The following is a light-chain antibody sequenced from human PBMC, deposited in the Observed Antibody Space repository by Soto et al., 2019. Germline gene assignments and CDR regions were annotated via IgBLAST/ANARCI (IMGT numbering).Light chain of an antibody. J-gene: IGLJ3*02. CDR3: SSYAGSNNLGV. CDR2: EVS. Sequence: QSALTQPPSASGSPGQSVTISCTGTSSDVGGYNYVSWYQQHPGKAPKLMIYEVSKRPSGVPDRFSGSTSGNTASLTVSGLQDEDEADYYCSSYAGSNNLGVFGGGTKLP. CDR1: SSDVGGYNY. V-gene: IGLV2-8*01.